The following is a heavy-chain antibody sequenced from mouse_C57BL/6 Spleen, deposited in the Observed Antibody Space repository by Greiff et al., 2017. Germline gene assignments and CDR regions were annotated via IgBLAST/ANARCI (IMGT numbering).Heavy chain of an antibody. D-gene: IGHD2-4*01. Sequence: VHVKQSGAELVRPGASVKLSCTASGFNIKDYYMHWVKQRPEQGLEWIGRIDPEDGDTEYAPKFQGKATMTADTSSNTAYLQLSSLTSEDTAVYYCTTVYYDYDRRYYFDYWGQGTTLTVSS. V-gene: IGHV14-1*01. J-gene: IGHJ2*01. CDR3: TTVYYDYDRRYYFDY. CDR2: IDPEDGDT. CDR1: GFNIKDYY.